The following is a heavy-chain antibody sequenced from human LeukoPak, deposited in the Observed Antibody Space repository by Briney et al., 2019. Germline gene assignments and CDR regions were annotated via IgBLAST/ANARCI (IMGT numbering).Heavy chain of an antibody. CDR2: TWFDGSNK. D-gene: IGHD6-13*01. CDR1: GFTFSSYG. J-gene: IGHJ4*02. V-gene: IGHV3-33*01. CDR3: ASAAGPFDN. Sequence: SGGSLRLSCVASGFTFSSYGMHWVRKAPAKGPGWVAVTWFDGSNKYYADSVKGRFTISRDNSKNTLYLEMNSLRAEDTAVYYCASAAGPFDNWGQGTLVTVSS.